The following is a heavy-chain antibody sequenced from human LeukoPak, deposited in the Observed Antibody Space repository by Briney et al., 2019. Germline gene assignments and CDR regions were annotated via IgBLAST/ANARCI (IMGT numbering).Heavy chain of an antibody. Sequence: SETLSLTCTVSGGSISSYYWSWIRQPPGKGLEWIGYIYYSGSTNYNPPLKSRVTISVDTSKNQFPLKLSSVTAADTAVYYCARAPTPRTLDYWGQGTLVTVSS. J-gene: IGHJ4*02. V-gene: IGHV4-59*01. CDR1: GGSISSYY. D-gene: IGHD1-1*01. CDR3: ARAPTPRTLDY. CDR2: IYYSGST.